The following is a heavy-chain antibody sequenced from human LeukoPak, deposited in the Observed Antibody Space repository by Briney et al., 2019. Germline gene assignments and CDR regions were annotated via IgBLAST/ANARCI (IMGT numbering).Heavy chain of an antibody. V-gene: IGHV3-23*01. CDR1: GFTFSSYA. Sequence: GGSLRLSYAASGFTFSSYAMSWVRQAPGKGLEWVSAISGSGGSTYYADSVKGRFTISRDNSKNTLYLQMNSLRAEDTAVYYCARGDTAMVTGWFDPWGQGTLVTVSS. CDR3: ARGDTAMVTGWFDP. D-gene: IGHD5-18*01. CDR2: ISGSGGST. J-gene: IGHJ5*02.